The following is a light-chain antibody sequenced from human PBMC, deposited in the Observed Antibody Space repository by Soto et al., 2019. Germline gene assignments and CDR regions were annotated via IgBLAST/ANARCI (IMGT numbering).Light chain of an antibody. CDR1: QSVSSY. CDR3: QQRSNWPWT. V-gene: IGKV3-11*01. Sequence: EIVLTQSPATLALSPGERDTLSCRASQSVSSYLAWYQQKPGQAPRLLIYDASHRATGIPARFSGSGSGTDFTLTISSLEPEDFAVYYCQQRSNWPWTFGQGTKVEIK. CDR2: DAS. J-gene: IGKJ1*01.